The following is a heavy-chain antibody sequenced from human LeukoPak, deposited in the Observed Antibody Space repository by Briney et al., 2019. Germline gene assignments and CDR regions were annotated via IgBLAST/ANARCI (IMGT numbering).Heavy chain of an antibody. CDR2: TWSDGNKK. J-gene: IGHJ4*02. Sequence: GGSLRLSCAASGFTFSSYGMHWVRQAPGKGLEWVAATWSDGNKKYYADSVKGRFTISKDNSKNTLYLQMNSLRAEDTAVYYCARDHSSGWYYIDYWGQGTLVTVSS. CDR3: ARDHSSGWYYIDY. D-gene: IGHD6-19*01. CDR1: GFTFSSYG. V-gene: IGHV3-33*01.